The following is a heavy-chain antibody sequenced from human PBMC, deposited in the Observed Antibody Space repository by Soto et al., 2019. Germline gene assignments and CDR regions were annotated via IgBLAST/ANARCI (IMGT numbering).Heavy chain of an antibody. V-gene: IGHV1-58*01. CDR1: GFTFTSSA. CDR2: IVVGSGNT. D-gene: IGHD3-22*01. CDR3: AYDSSGYYYFDY. J-gene: IGHJ4*02. Sequence: SVEVSCRASGFTFTSSAVQWVRQARGQRLEWIGWIVVGSGNTNYAQKFQERVTITRDMSTSTAYMELSSLRSEDTAVFYCAYDSSGYYYFDYWGQGTLVTVSS.